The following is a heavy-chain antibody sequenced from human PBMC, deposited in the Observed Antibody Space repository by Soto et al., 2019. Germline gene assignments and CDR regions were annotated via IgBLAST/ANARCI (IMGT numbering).Heavy chain of an antibody. CDR2: TKNKKDGETT. CDR1: GFTFSNAW. CDR3: ITEPGDYEDY. Sequence: PGGSLRLSCAASGFTFSNAWMSWVRQAPGKGLEWVGRTKNKKDGETTDYAAPVKGRFIISRDDSRNTLYLQMSSLRTEDTAMYYCITEPGDYEDYWGQGTQVTVYS. D-gene: IGHD4-17*01. V-gene: IGHV3-15*01. J-gene: IGHJ4*02.